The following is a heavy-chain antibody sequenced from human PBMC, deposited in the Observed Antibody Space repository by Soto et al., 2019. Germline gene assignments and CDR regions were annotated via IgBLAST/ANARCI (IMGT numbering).Heavy chain of an antibody. V-gene: IGHV3-23*01. CDR2: VTSRGDNT. CDR1: GFIFSNYA. Sequence: EVQLLQSGGGLVQPGGSLRLSCAASGFIFSNYAMNWVRQAPGKGLEWVSIVTSRGDNTYYADSVKGRFTISRDNSKNTLYLQVNSLTAEDTAVYYCAKDRLGGGLDYWGQGTLVSVSS. CDR3: AKDRLGGGLDY. D-gene: IGHD3-16*01. J-gene: IGHJ4*02.